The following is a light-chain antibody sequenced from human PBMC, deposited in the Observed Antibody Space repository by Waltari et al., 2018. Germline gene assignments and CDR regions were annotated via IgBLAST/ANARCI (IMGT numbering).Light chain of an antibody. Sequence: QSVLTQPPSASGTPAPRVTIPCSGSASNSRRHLVTWYHPLPGQAPTRLIYRHDRRPSGVPHRFSASKTGTSASLAISGLQSEDEAGYFCASWDDGLTGHWVFGGGTKVTVL. J-gene: IGLJ3*02. CDR3: ASWDDGLTGHWV. V-gene: IGLV1-44*01. CDR2: RHD. CDR1: ASNSRRHL.